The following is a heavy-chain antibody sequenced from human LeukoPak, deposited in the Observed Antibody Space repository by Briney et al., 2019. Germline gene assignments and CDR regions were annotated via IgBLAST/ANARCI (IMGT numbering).Heavy chain of an antibody. CDR2: INLDGSDK. J-gene: IGHJ4*02. Sequence: GGSLRLSCAASGFTFSSYWMSWVRQAPGRGLEWVANINLDGSDKYYVDSVKGRFTISRDNAKNSLYLQMNSLRAEDTAVYYCAGAPGDEQWLNDYWGQGTLVTVSS. V-gene: IGHV3-7*04. CDR3: AGAPGDEQWLNDY. D-gene: IGHD6-19*01. CDR1: GFTFSSYW.